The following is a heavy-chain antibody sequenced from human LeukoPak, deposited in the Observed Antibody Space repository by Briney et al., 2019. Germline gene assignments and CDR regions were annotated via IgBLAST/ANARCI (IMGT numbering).Heavy chain of an antibody. CDR2: ISYDGSNK. CDR1: GFTFSSYA. V-gene: IGHV3-30*07. D-gene: IGHD5-24*01. J-gene: IGHJ4*02. CDR3: ARARWLQRITALDY. Sequence: GGSLRLSCAASGFTFSSYAMHWVRQAPGKGLEWVAVISYDGSNKYYADSVKGRFTISRDNSKNTLYLQMNSLRAEDTAVYYCARARWLQRITALDYWGQGTLVTVSS.